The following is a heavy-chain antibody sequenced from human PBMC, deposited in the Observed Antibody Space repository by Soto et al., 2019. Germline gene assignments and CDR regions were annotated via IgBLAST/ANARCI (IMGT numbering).Heavy chain of an antibody. CDR3: AIMARWGQADYDY. D-gene: IGHD3-16*01. V-gene: IGHV4-39*01. CDR1: GGSISSSSYY. CDR2: IYYSGST. J-gene: IGHJ4*02. Sequence: SETLSLTCTVSGGSISSSSYYWGWIRQPPGKGLEWIGSIYYSGSTYYNPSLKSRVTISVDTSKNQFSLKLSSVTAADTAVYYCAIMARWGQADYDYWGPGTLHTVST.